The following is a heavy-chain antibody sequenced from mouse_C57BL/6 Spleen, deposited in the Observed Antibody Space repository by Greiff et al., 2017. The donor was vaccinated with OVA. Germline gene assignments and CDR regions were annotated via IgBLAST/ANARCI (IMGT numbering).Heavy chain of an antibody. D-gene: IGHD2-1*01. J-gene: IGHJ1*03. CDR2: IYPGSGST. Sequence: VQLQQPGAELVKPGASVKMSCKASGYTFTSYWITWVKQRPGQGLEWIGDIYPGSGSTNYNEKFKSKATLTVDTSSSTAYMQLSGLTSEDSAVYYCARKPRYGNGYFDVWGTGTTVTVSS. CDR1: GYTFTSYW. V-gene: IGHV1-55*01. CDR3: ARKPRYGNGYFDV.